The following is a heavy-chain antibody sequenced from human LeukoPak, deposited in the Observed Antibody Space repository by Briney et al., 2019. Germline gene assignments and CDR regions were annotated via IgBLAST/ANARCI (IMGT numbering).Heavy chain of an antibody. CDR3: ARGGDHYYDSSGYYRSFDY. CDR1: GGTFSSYA. J-gene: IGHJ4*02. CDR2: IIPIFGTA. V-gene: IGHV1-69*13. D-gene: IGHD3-22*01. Sequence: SVKVSCKASGGTFSSYAISWVRQAPGQGLEWMGGIIPIFGTANYAQKFQGRVTITADESTSTAYMELRSLRSDDTAVYYCARGGDHYYDSSGYYRSFDYWGQGTLVTVSS.